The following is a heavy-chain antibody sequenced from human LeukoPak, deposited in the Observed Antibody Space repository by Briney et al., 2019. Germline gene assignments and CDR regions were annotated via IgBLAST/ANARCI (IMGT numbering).Heavy chain of an antibody. CDR1: GGSFSGYY. D-gene: IGHD6-6*01. V-gene: IGHV4-34*01. Sequence: PSETLPLTCAVYGGSFSGYYWSWIRQPPGKGLEWIGEINHSGSTNYNPSLKSRVTISVDTSKNQFSLKLSSVTAADTAVYYCARGRGSSSMGDFPSKDHDFAYWGQGTLVTVSS. CDR2: INHSGST. CDR3: ARGRGSSSMGDFPSKDHDFAY. J-gene: IGHJ4*02.